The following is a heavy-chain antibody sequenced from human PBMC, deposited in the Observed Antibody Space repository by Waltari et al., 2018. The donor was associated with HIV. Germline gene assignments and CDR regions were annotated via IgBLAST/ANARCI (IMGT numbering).Heavy chain of an antibody. CDR3: ARDYNWNRWGYFDL. Sequence: EVQLVESGGGLVQPGGSLRLSCAASGFTFSSYWMSWVRQAPGKGLEWVPNIKQDGSEKYYVDSVKGRFTISRDNAKNSLYLQMNSLRAEDTAVYYCARDYNWNRWGYFDLLGRGTLVTVSS. D-gene: IGHD1-20*01. CDR2: IKQDGSEK. CDR1: GFTFSSYW. J-gene: IGHJ2*01. V-gene: IGHV3-7*01.